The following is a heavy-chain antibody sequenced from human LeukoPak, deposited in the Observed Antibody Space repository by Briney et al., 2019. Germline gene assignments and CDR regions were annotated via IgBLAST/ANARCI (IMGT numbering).Heavy chain of an antibody. CDR1: GYTFTSYD. J-gene: IGHJ6*02. V-gene: IGHV1-8*01. Sequence: ASVKVSRKASGYTFTSYDINWVRQATGQGLEWMGWMNPNSGNTGYAQKFQGRVTMTRNTSISTAYMELSSLRSEDTAVYYCARECPVSASNYYYGMDVWGQGTTVTVSS. D-gene: IGHD6-19*01. CDR3: ARECPVSASNYYYGMDV. CDR2: MNPNSGNT.